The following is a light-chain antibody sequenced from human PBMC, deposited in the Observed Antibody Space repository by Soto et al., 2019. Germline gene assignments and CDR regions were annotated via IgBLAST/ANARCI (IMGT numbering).Light chain of an antibody. J-gene: IGKJ1*01. CDR2: DAS. CDR3: QQYNRYWT. V-gene: IGKV1-5*01. Sequence: DIQMTQSPSTLSVSVGDRATITCRASQSISSWLAWYQQKPGKAPKLLIYDASSLESGVPSRFSGSGSGTEFTLTISSLQPDDFSTYYCQQYNRYWTFGQGTKVEIK. CDR1: QSISSW.